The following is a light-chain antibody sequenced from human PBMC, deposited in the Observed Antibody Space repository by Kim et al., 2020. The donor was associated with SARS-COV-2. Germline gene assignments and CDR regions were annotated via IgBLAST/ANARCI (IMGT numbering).Light chain of an antibody. CDR2: EVN. CDR3: SSCTSIINRV. V-gene: IGLV2-14*01. CDR1: SSDVGGYNQ. Sequence: QSALTQPASVSGSPGQSITISCTGTSSDVGGYNQVSWYQHHPGKAPKLIIYEVNKRPSGVSNRFSGSKSGNTASLTVSGLQTEDEADYYCSSCTSIINRVFGGGTQLTVL. J-gene: IGLJ3*02.